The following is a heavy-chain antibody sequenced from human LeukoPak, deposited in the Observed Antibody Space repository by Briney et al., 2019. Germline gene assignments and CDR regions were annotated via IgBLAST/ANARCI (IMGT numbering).Heavy chain of an antibody. CDR2: ISSSISYI. CDR3: ARDTGTVTSYFDY. D-gene: IGHD4-17*01. J-gene: IGHJ4*02. CDR1: GFTFSSYS. Sequence: GGSLRLSCAASGFTFSSYSMNWVRQAPGKGLEWVSSISSSISYIYYADSVKGRFTTSRDNAKTSLYLQTNSLRAEDTAVYYCARDTGTVTSYFDYWGQGTLVTVSS. V-gene: IGHV3-21*01.